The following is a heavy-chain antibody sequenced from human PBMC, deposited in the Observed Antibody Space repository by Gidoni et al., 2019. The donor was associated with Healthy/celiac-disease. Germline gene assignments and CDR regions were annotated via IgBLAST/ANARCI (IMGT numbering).Heavy chain of an antibody. J-gene: IGHJ6*02. CDR3: ASPLRFLEWLPTGGMDV. Sequence: EVQLVESGGGLVKPVGSLRLSCAASGFTFSSSSMNWVRQAPGKGLEWFSSISSSSSYIYYADSVKGRFTISRDNAKNSLYLQMNSLRAEDTAVYYCASPLRFLEWLPTGGMDVWGQGTTVTVSS. CDR1: GFTFSSSS. CDR2: ISSSSSYI. V-gene: IGHV3-21*01. D-gene: IGHD3-3*01.